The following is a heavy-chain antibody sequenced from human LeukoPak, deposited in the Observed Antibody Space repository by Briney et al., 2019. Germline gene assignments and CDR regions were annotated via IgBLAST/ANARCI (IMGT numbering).Heavy chain of an antibody. CDR3: ARDRRAVTTTFDY. CDR2: IRHDGSNK. V-gene: IGHV3-30*02. CDR1: GFTFSSYG. J-gene: IGHJ4*02. Sequence: GGSLRLSCAASGFTFSSYGIHWVRQAPGKGLEWVAFIRHDGSNKDYADSVKGRFTVSRDNAKNSLYLQMNSLRAEDTAVYYCARDRRAVTTTFDYWGQGTLLTVSS. D-gene: IGHD4-17*01.